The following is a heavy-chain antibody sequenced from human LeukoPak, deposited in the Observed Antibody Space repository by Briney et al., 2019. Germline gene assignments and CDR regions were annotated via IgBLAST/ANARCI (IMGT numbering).Heavy chain of an antibody. J-gene: IGHJ4*02. CDR1: GYSISSSNW. V-gene: IGHV4-28*03. D-gene: IGHD5-24*01. CDR2: IYYSGST. CDR3: ARGGMATIKDNYFDY. Sequence: SETLSLTCAVSGYSISSSNWWGWIRQPPGKGLEWIGYIYYSGSTYYNPSLKSRVTMSVDTSKNQFSLKLGSVTAVDTAVYYCARGGMATIKDNYFDYWGQGTLVTVSS.